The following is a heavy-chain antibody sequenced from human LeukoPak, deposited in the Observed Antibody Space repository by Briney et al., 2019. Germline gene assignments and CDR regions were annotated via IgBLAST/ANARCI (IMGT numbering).Heavy chain of an antibody. CDR3: ARDMSPWETRNPDAFDI. J-gene: IGHJ3*02. D-gene: IGHD1-14*01. Sequence: GGSLRLSCAASGISFSSNYMNWVRQAPGKGLEWVSVIYSGGSTYYADSAKGRFTISRDNSKNTLYLHMNSLRAEDTAVYYCARDMSPWETRNPDAFDIWGQGTMVTVSS. CDR1: GISFSSNY. V-gene: IGHV3-53*01. CDR2: IYSGGST.